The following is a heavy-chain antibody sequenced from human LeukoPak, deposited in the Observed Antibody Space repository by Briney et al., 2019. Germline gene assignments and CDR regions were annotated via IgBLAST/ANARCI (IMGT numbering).Heavy chain of an antibody. J-gene: IGHJ4*02. Sequence: PGGSLRLSCAASGFALSAYWMHWVRQAPGKGLVWVRLINSDGNNAIYADSVKGRFTISRDTAKNTLYLEMNRLRADDTAVYYCARAGSGSSYDCWGQGTLVTVSS. CDR2: INSDGNNA. D-gene: IGHD3-10*01. V-gene: IGHV3-74*01. CDR1: GFALSAYW. CDR3: ARAGSGSSYDC.